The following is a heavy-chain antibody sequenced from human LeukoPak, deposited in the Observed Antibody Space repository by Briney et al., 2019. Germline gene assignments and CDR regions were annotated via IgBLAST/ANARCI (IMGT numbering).Heavy chain of an antibody. Sequence: GGSLRLSCAASGFIFSRFWMSWVRQAPGKGLEWVANIKEDGSDYYYVGSVKGRFTISRDNAKNSLYLQMNSLRADDTAVHYCARGNTGTGDYWGQGTLVTVSS. CDR1: GFIFSRFW. CDR3: ARGNTGTGDY. J-gene: IGHJ4*02. D-gene: IGHD1/OR15-1a*01. V-gene: IGHV3-7*03. CDR2: IKEDGSDY.